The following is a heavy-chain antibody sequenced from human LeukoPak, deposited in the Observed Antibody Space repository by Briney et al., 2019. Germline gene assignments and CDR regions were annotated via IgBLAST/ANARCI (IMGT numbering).Heavy chain of an antibody. CDR2: INHSGST. Sequence: PSETLSPTCAVYGGSFSGYYWSWIRQPPGKGMEWIGEINHSGSTNYKPSLKSRVTISVDTSKNQFSLKLSSVTAADTAVYYCASGGYRHGYYYGMDVWGKGTTVTVSS. J-gene: IGHJ6*04. CDR1: GGSFSGYY. D-gene: IGHD5-18*01. CDR3: ASGGYRHGYYYGMDV. V-gene: IGHV4-34*01.